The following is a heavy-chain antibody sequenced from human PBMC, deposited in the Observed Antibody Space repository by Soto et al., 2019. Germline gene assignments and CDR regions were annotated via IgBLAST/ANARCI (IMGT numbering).Heavy chain of an antibody. J-gene: IGHJ4*02. Sequence: GGSLRLSCAASGFTFSSYGMHWVRQAPGKGLEWVAVIWYDGSNKYYADSVKGRFTISRDNSKNTLYLQMNSLRAEDTAVYYCAREKLWFGELYAPLDYWGQGTLVTVYS. V-gene: IGHV3-33*01. CDR3: AREKLWFGELYAPLDY. CDR2: IWYDGSNK. D-gene: IGHD3-10*01. CDR1: GFTFSSYG.